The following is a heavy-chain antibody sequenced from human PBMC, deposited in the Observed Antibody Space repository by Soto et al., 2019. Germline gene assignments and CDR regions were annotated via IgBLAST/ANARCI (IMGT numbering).Heavy chain of an antibody. V-gene: IGHV4-39*01. D-gene: IGHD2-15*01. CDR3: ARASDCSGGSCYSRPLDY. Sequence: SETLSLTCTVSGGSISSSSYYWGWIRQPPGKGLEWIGSIYYSGSTYYNPSLKSRVTISVDTSKNQFSLKLRSVTAADTAVYYCARASDCSGGSCYSRPLDYSGQGHLVTVSS. J-gene: IGHJ4*02. CDR1: GGSISSSSYY. CDR2: IYYSGST.